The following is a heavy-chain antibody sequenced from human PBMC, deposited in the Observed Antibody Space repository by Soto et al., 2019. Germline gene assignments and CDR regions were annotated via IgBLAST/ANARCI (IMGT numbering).Heavy chain of an antibody. CDR3: ARHNHAGTQYYYYGMDF. CDR2: IYYSGST. Sequence: PSETLSLTCTVSGGSISSSSYYWGWIRQPPGKGLEWIGSIYYSGSTYYNPSLKSRVTISVDTSKNQFSLKLSSVTAADTAVYYCARHNHAGTQYYYYGMDFWGQGTTVTVSS. CDR1: GGSISSSSYY. D-gene: IGHD6-13*01. V-gene: IGHV4-39*01. J-gene: IGHJ6*02.